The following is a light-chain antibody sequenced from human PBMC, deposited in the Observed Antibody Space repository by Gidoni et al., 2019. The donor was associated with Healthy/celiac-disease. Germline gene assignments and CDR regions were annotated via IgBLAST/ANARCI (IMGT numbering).Light chain of an antibody. CDR2: DAS. CDR1: QSVSSY. V-gene: IGKV3-11*01. CDR3: QQRSNWPSIT. J-gene: IGKJ5*01. Sequence: EIALTQSPATLSLSPGERATLTCRASQSVSSYLAWYQQKPGQAPRLLIYDASTRATGIPARFSVSGSGTDFTLTISILEPEDFAVYYCQQRSNWPSITFGQGTRLEIK.